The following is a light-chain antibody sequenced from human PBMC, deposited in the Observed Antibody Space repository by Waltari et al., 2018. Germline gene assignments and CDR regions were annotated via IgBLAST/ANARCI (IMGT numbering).Light chain of an antibody. CDR1: SSEVGGYNS. CDR3: SSYTSSSTWV. V-gene: IGLV2-14*01. Sequence: QSALTQPASVSGSPGQSITISCTGTSSEVGGYNSVSWYQQHPGKAPKLMIYDVSKRPSGVSNRFSGSKSGNTASLTISGLQAEDEADYYCSSYTSSSTWVFGGGTKLTVL. CDR2: DVS. J-gene: IGLJ3*02.